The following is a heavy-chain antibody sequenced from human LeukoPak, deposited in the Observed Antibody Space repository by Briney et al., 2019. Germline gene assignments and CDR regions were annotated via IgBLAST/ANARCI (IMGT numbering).Heavy chain of an antibody. CDR1: GFTFSSYS. V-gene: IGHV3-21*01. Sequence: PGGSLRLSCAASGFTFSSYSMNWVRQAPGKGLEWVSSISSSSKYIYYADSVKGRFTISRDNAENSLYLQMSSLRAEDTAVYYCARAPTSEQQLQFDYWGQGILVTVSS. CDR3: ARAPTSEQQLQFDY. CDR2: ISSSSKYI. J-gene: IGHJ4*02. D-gene: IGHD6-13*01.